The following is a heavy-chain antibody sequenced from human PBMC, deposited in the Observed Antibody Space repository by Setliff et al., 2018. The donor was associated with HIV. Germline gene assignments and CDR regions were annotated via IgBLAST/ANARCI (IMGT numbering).Heavy chain of an antibody. CDR1: GGSMSSSSYY. Sequence: LSLTCTVSGGSMSSSSYYWSWIRQTPDKGLEWIGIIYYSGATYYNPSLTSRVTISVDTSRNQFSLKLKSVTAADTAAYYCARLGYVSGGFYKTPGPYYFDYWGQGALVTVSS. CDR2: IYYSGAT. CDR3: ARLGYVSGGFYKTPGPYYFDY. D-gene: IGHD3-10*01. V-gene: IGHV4-39*01. J-gene: IGHJ4*02.